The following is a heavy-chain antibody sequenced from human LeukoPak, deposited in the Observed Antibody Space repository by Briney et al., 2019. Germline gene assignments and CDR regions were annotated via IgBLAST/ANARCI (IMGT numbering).Heavy chain of an antibody. J-gene: IGHJ4*02. V-gene: IGHV3-49*03. Sequence: GGSQRLSCTASGFTFGDYAMSWFRQAPGKGLEWVGFIRSKAYGGTTEYAASVKGRFTISRDDSKSIAYLQMNSLKTEDTAVYYCTRVGGYCSSTSCYIGLGYFDYWGQGTLVTVSS. CDR1: GFTFGDYA. D-gene: IGHD2-2*02. CDR2: IRSKAYGGTT. CDR3: TRVGGYCSSTSCYIGLGYFDY.